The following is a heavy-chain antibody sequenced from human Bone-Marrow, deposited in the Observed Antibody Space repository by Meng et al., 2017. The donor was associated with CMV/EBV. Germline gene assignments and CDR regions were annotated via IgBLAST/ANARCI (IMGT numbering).Heavy chain of an antibody. CDR2: ISSSSYI. V-gene: IGHV3-21*01. CDR3: AREVEHYYDSSGQL. J-gene: IGHJ4*02. Sequence: SCAASGFTFSSYSMNWVRQAPGKGLEWVSSISSSSYIYYADSVKGRFTISRDNAKNSLYLQMNSLRAEDTAVYYCAREVEHYYDSSGQLWGQGTLVTVSS. D-gene: IGHD3-22*01. CDR1: GFTFSSYS.